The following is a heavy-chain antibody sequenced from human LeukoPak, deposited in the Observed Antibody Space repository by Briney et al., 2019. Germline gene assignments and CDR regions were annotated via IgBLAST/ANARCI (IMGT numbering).Heavy chain of an antibody. CDR1: GFTFTTYD. Sequence: GGSLRLSCAASGFTFTTYDTNWVRQAPGKGLEWVSYISRDSAYMYLADSVKGRFTISRDNAKNSLYLQMNSLRGEDTAVYYRARDDASTARASGMDVWGKGTTVTVSS. J-gene: IGHJ6*04. D-gene: IGHD6-6*01. CDR2: ISRDSAYM. CDR3: ARDDASTARASGMDV. V-gene: IGHV3-21*01.